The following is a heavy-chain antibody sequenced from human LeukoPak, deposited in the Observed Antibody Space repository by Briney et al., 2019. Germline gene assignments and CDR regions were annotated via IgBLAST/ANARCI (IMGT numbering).Heavy chain of an antibody. CDR3: ARPTSNYEYWFDP. D-gene: IGHD4-11*01. CDR1: GYTFTGYY. Sequence: GASVKVSCKASGYTFTGYYMHWVRQAPGQGLEWMGWINPNSGGTNYAQKFQGRVTMTRDTSISTAYMELSRLRSDDTAVYYCARPTSNYEYWFDPWGQGTLVTVSS. J-gene: IGHJ5*02. CDR2: INPNSGGT. V-gene: IGHV1-2*02.